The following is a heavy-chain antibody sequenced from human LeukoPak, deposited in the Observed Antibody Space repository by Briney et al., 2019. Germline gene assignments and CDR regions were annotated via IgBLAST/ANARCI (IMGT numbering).Heavy chain of an antibody. V-gene: IGHV7-4-1*02. CDR3: ARGSYYDY. Sequence: GASVKVSCKASRGSISNCAISWVRQAPGQGLEWMGWINTNTGNPTYAQGFTGRFVFSLDTSVSTAYLQISSLKAEDTAVYYCARGSYYDYWGQGTLVTVSS. CDR1: RGSISNCA. CDR2: INTNTGNP. J-gene: IGHJ4*02.